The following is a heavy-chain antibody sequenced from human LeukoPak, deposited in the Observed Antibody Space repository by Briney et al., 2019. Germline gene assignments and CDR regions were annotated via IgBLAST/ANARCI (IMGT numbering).Heavy chain of an antibody. Sequence: PSETLSLTCTVSGGSVSSGSYYWSWIRQPPGRGLEWIGYIHYSGSTNYNPSLKSRVTISVDTSKNQFSLKLSSVTAVDTAVYYCAREVSYSSSFWFDPWGQGTLVTVSS. J-gene: IGHJ5*02. V-gene: IGHV4-61*01. CDR2: IHYSGST. D-gene: IGHD6-13*01. CDR1: GGSVSSGSYY. CDR3: AREVSYSSSFWFDP.